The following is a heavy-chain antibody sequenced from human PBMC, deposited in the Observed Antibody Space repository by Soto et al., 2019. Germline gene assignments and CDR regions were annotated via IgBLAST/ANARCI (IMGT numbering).Heavy chain of an antibody. CDR1: GDTFTDYY. CDR3: ARGGHVVVVAAALDY. V-gene: IGHV1-46*01. D-gene: IGHD2-21*02. Sequence: QVQLLQSGAEVKKPGASVKVSCKASGDTFTDYYIHWVRQAPGQGLECMGTVNPSGGHATYAQHFLGRMTMTRDTSTSSLYMYLTSLTSEDTAIYYCARGGHVVVVAAALDYWGQGTRVTVSS. J-gene: IGHJ4*02. CDR2: VNPSGGHA.